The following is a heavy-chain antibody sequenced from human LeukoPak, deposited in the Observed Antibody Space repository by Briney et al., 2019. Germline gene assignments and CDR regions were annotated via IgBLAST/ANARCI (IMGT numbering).Heavy chain of an antibody. V-gene: IGHV4-30-4*08. CDR3: TRIVGAGDAFDI. D-gene: IGHD1-26*01. J-gene: IGHJ3*02. CDR2: IYYSGST. CDR1: GGSISSGDYY. Sequence: SETLSLTCTVSGGSISSGDYYWSWIRQPPGKGLEWIGYIYYSGSTYYNPSLKSRVTISVDTSKNQFSLKLSSVTAADTAVYYCTRIVGAGDAFDIWGQGTMVTVSS.